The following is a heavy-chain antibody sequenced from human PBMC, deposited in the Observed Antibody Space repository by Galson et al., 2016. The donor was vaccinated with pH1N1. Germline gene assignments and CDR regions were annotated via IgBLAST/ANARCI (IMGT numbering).Heavy chain of an antibody. D-gene: IGHD6-19*01. Sequence: LSLTCTVSGASMSSYYWSWIRQPPGKGLEWIGYIYYSGSTNYNPSLKSRVTISIDTSKNQFSLKVNSVTAADAAVYYCALSTGWYRHDSWGRGTLVIVSS. J-gene: IGHJ5*01. V-gene: IGHV4-59*01. CDR1: GASMSSYY. CDR2: IYYSGST. CDR3: ALSTGWYRHDS.